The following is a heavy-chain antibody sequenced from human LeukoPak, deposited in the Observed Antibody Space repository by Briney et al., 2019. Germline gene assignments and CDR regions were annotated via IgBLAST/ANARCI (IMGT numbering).Heavy chain of an antibody. CDR3: ARDRGDVVVPAATFDY. CDR2: IIPILGIA. V-gene: IGHV1-69*04. CDR1: GGTFSSYT. J-gene: IGHJ4*02. Sequence: ASVKVSCKASGGTFSSYTISWVRQAPGQGLEWMGRIIPILGIANYAQTFQGRVTITANKSTSTAYMELSGLRSEDTAVYYCARDRGDVVVPAATFDYWGQGTLVTVSS. D-gene: IGHD2-2*01.